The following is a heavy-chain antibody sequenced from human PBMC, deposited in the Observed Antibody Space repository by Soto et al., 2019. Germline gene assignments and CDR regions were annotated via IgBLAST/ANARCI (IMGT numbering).Heavy chain of an antibody. V-gene: IGHV2-5*02. CDR3: AAGRGREAAEWFDA. CDR2: IYWDDDK. J-gene: IGHJ5*02. Sequence: QITLKESGPTLVKPTQTLTLTCTFSGFSLSTSGVGVGWIRQPPGKALEWLALIYWDDDKRYSPSLKSRLTFTEDTSKNQVVHTNTYIDPVDTITYYCAAGRGREAAEWFDAWGQGTLVPDS. D-gene: IGHD2-15*01. CDR1: GFSLSTSGVG.